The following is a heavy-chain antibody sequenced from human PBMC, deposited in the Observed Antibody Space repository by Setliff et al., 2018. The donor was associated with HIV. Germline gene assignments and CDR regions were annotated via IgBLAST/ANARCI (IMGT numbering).Heavy chain of an antibody. Sequence: GASVKVSCKTSGYNFENYAINWVRQAPGQGLEWMGWINTNSGSPTYAQAFTGRFLFSVDTVVATAYLQINNLKTEDTAVYYCARALYGDYGGDLNWLDPWGQGTRVTVS. CDR3: ARALYGDYGGDLNWLDP. D-gene: IGHD4-17*01. V-gene: IGHV7-4-1*02. CDR2: INTNSGSP. CDR1: GYNFENYA. J-gene: IGHJ5*02.